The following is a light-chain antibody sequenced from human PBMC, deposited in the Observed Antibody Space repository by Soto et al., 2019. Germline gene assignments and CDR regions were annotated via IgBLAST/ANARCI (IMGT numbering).Light chain of an antibody. CDR1: SSDVGFYNL. CDR2: EDT. CDR3: CSYASSGTWV. V-gene: IGLV2-23*01. J-gene: IGLJ3*02. Sequence: QSALTQPASVSGSPGQSITISCTGSSSDVGFYNLVSWYQQHPGKVPKLMIYEDTKRPSGVSNRFSGSKSGTTASLTISGLQAEDEADYYCCSYASSGTWVFGGGTKLTVL.